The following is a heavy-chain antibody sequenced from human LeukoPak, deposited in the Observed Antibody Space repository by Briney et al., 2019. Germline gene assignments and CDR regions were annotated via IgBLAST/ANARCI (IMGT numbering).Heavy chain of an antibody. D-gene: IGHD4-23*01. CDR1: GFTVSSNY. Sequence: GGSLRLSCAASGFTVSSNYMSWVRQAPGKGLELVSVIYSGGSTYYAASVKGRFTISRDNSKNTLYLQMNSLRAEDTAVYYCARGGYGGNSIDYWGQGTLVTVSS. V-gene: IGHV3-66*02. J-gene: IGHJ4*02. CDR2: IYSGGST. CDR3: ARGGYGGNSIDY.